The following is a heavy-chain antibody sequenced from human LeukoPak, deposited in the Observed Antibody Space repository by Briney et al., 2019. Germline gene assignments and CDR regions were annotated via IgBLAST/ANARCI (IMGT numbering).Heavy chain of an antibody. CDR1: GYTFTGYY. CDR3: AGHYCGSGSYPLNDY. CDR2: INPNSGGT. V-gene: IGHV1-2*06. D-gene: IGHD3-10*01. Sequence: ASVKVSCKASGYTFTGYYMHWVRQAPGQGLEWMGRINPNSGGTNYAQKFQGRVTMTRDTSISTAYMELSRLRSDDTAVYYCAGHYCGSGSYPLNDYWGQGTLVTVSS. J-gene: IGHJ4*02.